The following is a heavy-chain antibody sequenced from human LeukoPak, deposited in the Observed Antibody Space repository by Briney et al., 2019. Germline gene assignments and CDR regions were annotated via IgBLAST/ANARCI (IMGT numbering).Heavy chain of an antibody. J-gene: IGHJ4*02. CDR1: GGTFSSHA. CDR3: ARGDSGYDYGFDN. V-gene: IGHV1-69*05. D-gene: IGHD5-12*01. Sequence: ASVKVSCKASGGTFSSHAISWVRQAPGQGLEWVGGIIPIFGTTNYAQKFQGRVTITTDESTSTGYTELRSLRSDDTAVYYCARGDSGYDYGFDNWGQGTLVTVSS. CDR2: IIPIFGTT.